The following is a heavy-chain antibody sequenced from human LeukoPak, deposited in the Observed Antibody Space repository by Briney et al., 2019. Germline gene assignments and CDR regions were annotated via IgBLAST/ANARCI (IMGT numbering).Heavy chain of an antibody. CDR2: ISGSGGST. CDR3: ARVGVAAVGAFDI. Sequence: PGGSLRLSCAASGFTFSSYAMSWVRQAPGKGLEWVSAISGSGGSTYYADSVKGRFTISRDNSKNTLYLQMNSLRAEDTAVYYCARVGVAAVGAFDIWGQGTMVTVSS. J-gene: IGHJ3*02. V-gene: IGHV3-23*01. D-gene: IGHD6-13*01. CDR1: GFTFSSYA.